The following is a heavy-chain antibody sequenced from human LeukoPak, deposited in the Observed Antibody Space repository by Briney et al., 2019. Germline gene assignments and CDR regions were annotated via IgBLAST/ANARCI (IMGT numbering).Heavy chain of an antibody. J-gene: IGHJ3*02. D-gene: IGHD2-15*01. CDR1: GFTFSNNS. V-gene: IGHV3-21*04. Sequence: GESLRLSCAASGFTFSNNSMNWVRQVPGKGLEWVSSISSTSTYTYHADSVKGRFTISRDNAKNSLYLQMNSLRAEDTAVYYCARGISLMGAFDIWGQGTMVTVSS. CDR2: ISSTSTYT. CDR3: ARGISLMGAFDI.